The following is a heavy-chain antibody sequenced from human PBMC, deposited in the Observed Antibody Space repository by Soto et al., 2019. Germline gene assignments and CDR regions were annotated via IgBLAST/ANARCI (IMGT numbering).Heavy chain of an antibody. CDR3: ARDPPIFGVVSPPRYYYYGMDV. CDR1: GYTFTSYY. V-gene: IGHV1-46*01. CDR2: INPSGGST. Sequence: ASVKGPCNASGYTFTSYYMHWVRQAPGQGLEWMGIINPSGGSTSYAQKFQGRVTMTRDTSTSTVYMELSSLRSEDTAVYYCARDPPIFGVVSPPRYYYYGMDVWGQGTTVTVSS. D-gene: IGHD3-3*01. J-gene: IGHJ6*02.